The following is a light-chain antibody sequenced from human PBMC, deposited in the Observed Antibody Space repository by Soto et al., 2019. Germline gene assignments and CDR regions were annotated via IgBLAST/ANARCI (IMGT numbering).Light chain of an antibody. J-gene: IGLJ1*01. V-gene: IGLV2-18*01. CDR1: NRDVGSYNR. CDR2: DVN. CDR3: NLYTTSATYV. Sequence: QSALTQPAAVSVSPGQSITISCTGANRDVGSYNRVSWYQQPPGTAPKLMIFDVNNRPSGVSYRFSGSKSGNTAYLTISGLLPEDEAAYYCNLYTTSATYVFGTSTKANVL.